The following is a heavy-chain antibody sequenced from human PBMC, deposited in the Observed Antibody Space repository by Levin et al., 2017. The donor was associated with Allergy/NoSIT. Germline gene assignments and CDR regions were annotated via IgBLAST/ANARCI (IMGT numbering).Heavy chain of an antibody. CDR1: GFTFSNFW. J-gene: IGHJ4*02. CDR3: TNGLAGEAS. D-gene: IGHD7-27*01. V-gene: IGHV3-74*01. Sequence: GGSLRLSCATSGFTFSNFWMHWVRQVPGKGLMFVSTIRPDGTAANYADSVKGRFTISRDNSKKTLFLQMNTLRVEDTALYYCTNGLAGEASWGRGTLVTVSS. CDR2: IRPDGTAA.